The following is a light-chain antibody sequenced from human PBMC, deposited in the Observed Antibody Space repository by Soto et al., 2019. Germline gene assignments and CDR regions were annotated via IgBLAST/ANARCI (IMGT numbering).Light chain of an antibody. CDR2: DAS. V-gene: IGKV3-11*01. CDR3: QQRSNWPFIFT. CDR1: QSVSSY. Sequence: EIVLTQSPATLSLSPGERATLSCRASQSVSSYLAWYQQKPGQAPRLLIYDASNRATGIPARFSGSGSGTDFTLTISRLEPEDFAVYYCQQRSNWPFIFTFGPGTKVDIK. J-gene: IGKJ3*01.